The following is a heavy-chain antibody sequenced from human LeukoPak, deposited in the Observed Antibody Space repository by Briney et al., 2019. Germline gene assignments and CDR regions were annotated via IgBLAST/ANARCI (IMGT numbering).Heavy chain of an antibody. CDR3: AKVFGVVPAAIVGTNWFDP. D-gene: IGHD2-2*01. V-gene: IGHV3-48*01. Sequence: GGSLRLSCAASGFTFSSYSMNWVRQAPGKGLEWVSYISSSSSTIYYADSVKGRFTISRDNSKNTLYLQMNSLRAEDTAVYYCAKVFGVVPAAIVGTNWFDPWGQGTLVTVSS. J-gene: IGHJ5*02. CDR1: GFTFSSYS. CDR2: ISSSSSTI.